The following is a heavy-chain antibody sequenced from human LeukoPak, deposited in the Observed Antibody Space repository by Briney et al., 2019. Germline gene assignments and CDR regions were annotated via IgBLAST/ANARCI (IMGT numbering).Heavy chain of an antibody. CDR3: ARDHYSTGMDV. CDR2: ISSSSSYI. CDR1: GFTFSSYS. Sequence: GSLRLSCAASGFTFSSYSMNWVRQAPGKGLEWVSSISSSSSYIYYADSVKGRFTISRDNAKNSLYLQMNSLRAEDTAVYYCARDHYSTGMDVWAKGPRSPSPQ. J-gene: IGHJ6*04. D-gene: IGHD6-13*01. V-gene: IGHV3-21*01.